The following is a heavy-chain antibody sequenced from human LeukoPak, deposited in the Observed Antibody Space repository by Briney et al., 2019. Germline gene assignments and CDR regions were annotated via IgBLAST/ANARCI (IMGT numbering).Heavy chain of an antibody. CDR2: IWYDGSKT. J-gene: IGHJ4*02. D-gene: IGHD1-7*01. CDR3: ARDPGKFSTTWGGYFDY. CDR1: GFTFSNYG. V-gene: IGHV3-33*01. Sequence: GGSLRLSCAASGFTFSNYGMLWVRQAPGKGLDWVATIWYDGSKTYYGDSVKGRFSISRDDSRNTLYLQMNSLRAEDTAVYYCARDPGKFSTTWGGYFDYWGQGTLVTVSS.